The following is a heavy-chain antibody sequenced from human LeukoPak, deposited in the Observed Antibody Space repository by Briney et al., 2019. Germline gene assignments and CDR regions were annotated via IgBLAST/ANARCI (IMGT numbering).Heavy chain of an antibody. CDR1: GGPNTTTTYY. CDR3: AKDFSSASYTYYYYYMDV. V-gene: IGHV4-39*07. Sequence: KTSETLSLTCTVSGGPNTTTTYYWGWIRQPPGKGLEWIGSIYYSGNTYYNPSLKSRVTISLDTSKNQFSLKVSSVTAADTAIYYCAKDFSSASYTYYYYYMDVWGKGTTVTVSS. J-gene: IGHJ6*03. CDR2: IYYSGNT. D-gene: IGHD6-25*01.